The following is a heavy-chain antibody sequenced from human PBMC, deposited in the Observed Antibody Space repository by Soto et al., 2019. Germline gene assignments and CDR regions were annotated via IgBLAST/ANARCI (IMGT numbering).Heavy chain of an antibody. CDR3: ARGINYFRMDV. CDR1: GYIFTSYW. V-gene: IGHV5-10-1*01. J-gene: IGHJ6*02. CDR2: SDPSDSYT. D-gene: IGHD2-15*01. Sequence: GESLKISCNCSGYIFTSYWILLGLHLPWKGVEGRGRSDPSDSYTNYSPSFQGHVTISAGKSISTAYLQWSPLKASDTAMYYSARGINYFRMDVWRQGTTVTV.